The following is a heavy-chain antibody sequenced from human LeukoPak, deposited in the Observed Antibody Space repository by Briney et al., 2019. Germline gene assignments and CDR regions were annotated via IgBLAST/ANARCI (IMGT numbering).Heavy chain of an antibody. J-gene: IGHJ4*02. CDR2: ISAYNGNT. CDR3: ARDDPTYYYGSGSYGY. D-gene: IGHD3-10*01. CDR1: GYTFTSYD. Sequence: ASVKVSCKASGYTFTSYDISWVRQAPGQGLEWMGWISAYNGNTNYAQKLQGRVTMTTDTSTSTAYMELRSLRSDDTAVYYCARDDPTYYYGSGSYGYWGEGTLVAVSS. V-gene: IGHV1-18*04.